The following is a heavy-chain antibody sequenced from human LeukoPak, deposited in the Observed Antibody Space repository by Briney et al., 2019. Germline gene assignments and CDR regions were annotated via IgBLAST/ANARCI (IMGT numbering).Heavy chain of an antibody. V-gene: IGHV4-59*01. Sequence: SETLSLTCTVSGGSSSYYYWSWIRQPPGKGLEWIGYIYCSGSTNYNPSLKSRVTISVDTSKNQFSLKLSSVTAADTAVYYCARDSGLYDIDYSYWYFDLWGRGTLVTVSS. CDR3: ARDSGLYDIDYSYWYFDL. CDR2: IYCSGST. D-gene: IGHD2-15*01. CDR1: GGSSSYYY. J-gene: IGHJ2*01.